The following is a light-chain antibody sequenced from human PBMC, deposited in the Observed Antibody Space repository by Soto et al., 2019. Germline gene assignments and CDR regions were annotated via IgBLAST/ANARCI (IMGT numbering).Light chain of an antibody. CDR2: GAS. V-gene: IGKV1-27*01. CDR3: QKYINAPFT. J-gene: IGKJ3*01. Sequence: DIQMTQSPSSLSASVGDRVTITCRASQGISNYLAWYQQKAGKVPKLLIFGASSLQSGVPSHFSGSGSGTDFTLTISRLQPEDVATYYCQKYINAPFTFGPGTSVAIK. CDR1: QGISNY.